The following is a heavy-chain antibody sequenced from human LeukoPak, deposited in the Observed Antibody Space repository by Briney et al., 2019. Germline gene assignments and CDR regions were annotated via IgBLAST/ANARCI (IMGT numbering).Heavy chain of an antibody. D-gene: IGHD6-13*01. CDR3: ARVGKNIAAAGTKGDY. CDR2: IYYSGST. J-gene: IGHJ4*02. Sequence: SETLSLTCTVSGGSISSSRYYWGWLRQPPGKGLEWIGSIYYSGSTYYNPSLKSRVTISVDTSKNQFSLKLSSVTAADTAVYYCARVGKNIAAAGTKGDYWGQGTLVTVSS. V-gene: IGHV4-39*07. CDR1: GGSISSSRYY.